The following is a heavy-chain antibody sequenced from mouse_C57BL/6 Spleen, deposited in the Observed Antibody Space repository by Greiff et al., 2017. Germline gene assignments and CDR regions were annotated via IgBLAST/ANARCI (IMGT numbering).Heavy chain of an antibody. CDR3: ARGSYYGSSYWYFDV. V-gene: IGHV1-20*01. D-gene: IGHD1-1*01. J-gene: IGHJ1*03. Sequence: EVQLQQCGPELVKPGDSVKISCKASGYSFTGYFMNWVMQSHGKSLEWIGRINPYNGDTFYNQKFKGKATLTVDKSSSTAHMELRSLTSEDSAVYYCARGSYYGSSYWYFDVWGTGTTGTVSS. CDR2: INPYNGDT. CDR1: GYSFTGYF.